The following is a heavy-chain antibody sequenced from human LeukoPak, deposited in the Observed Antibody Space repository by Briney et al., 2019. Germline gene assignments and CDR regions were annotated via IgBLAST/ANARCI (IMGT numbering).Heavy chain of an antibody. CDR3: ARDYPGGDYQDYYYGMDV. Sequence: GGSLRLSCAASGFTFSSYAMHWVRQAPGKGLEWVAVISYDGSNKYYADSVKGRFTISRDNSKNTLYLQMNSLRAEDTAVYYCARDYPGGDYQDYYYGMDVWGQGTTVTVSS. V-gene: IGHV3-30-3*01. J-gene: IGHJ6*02. CDR1: GFTFSSYA. D-gene: IGHD4-17*01. CDR2: ISYDGSNK.